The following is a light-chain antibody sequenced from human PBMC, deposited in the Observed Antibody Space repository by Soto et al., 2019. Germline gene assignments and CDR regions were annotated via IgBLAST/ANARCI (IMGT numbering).Light chain of an antibody. Sequence: ETVLTQSPGTLSLSPGERATLSCRASQSVPSFSLAWYQQKPGQSPRLLIYGSSSSATVIPDRFSGSGFGADFTLTISRVEPEDCAVYYCQQYGNSPGTFGQGTKLEIK. CDR3: QQYGNSPGT. CDR1: QSVPSFS. J-gene: IGKJ2*02. CDR2: GSS. V-gene: IGKV3-20*01.